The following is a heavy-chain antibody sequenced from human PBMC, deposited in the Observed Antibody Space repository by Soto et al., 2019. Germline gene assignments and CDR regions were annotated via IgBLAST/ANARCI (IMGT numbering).Heavy chain of an antibody. CDR2: ISAYNGNT. V-gene: IGHV1-18*01. J-gene: IGHJ5*02. CDR3: ARDRGYCSGGCCPRHWFDP. CDR1: GYTFTSYG. Sequence: ASVKVSCKASGYTFTSYGISWVRQAPGQGLEWMGWISAYNGNTNYAQKLQGRVTMTTDTSTSTAYMELRSLRSDDTAVYYCARDRGYCSGGCCPRHWFDPWGQGTLVTVSS. D-gene: IGHD2-15*01.